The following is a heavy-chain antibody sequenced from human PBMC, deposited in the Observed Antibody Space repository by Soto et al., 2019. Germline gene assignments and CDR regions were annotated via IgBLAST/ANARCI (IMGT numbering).Heavy chain of an antibody. CDR3: ARDRRWLPRGPNNWLDL. V-gene: IGHV4-30-4*01. Sequence: TLCLTGTVSGGSLKSGDYYWTWVREPPGKGLEWIGYIYYDGNSQHNPSLKSRVTMSIDTSKNQFSLNLSSVTAADTAVYYCARDRRWLPRGPNNWLDLWGQGTQVTVSS. J-gene: IGHJ5*02. CDR2: IYYDGNS. CDR1: GGSLKSGDYY. D-gene: IGHD5-12*01.